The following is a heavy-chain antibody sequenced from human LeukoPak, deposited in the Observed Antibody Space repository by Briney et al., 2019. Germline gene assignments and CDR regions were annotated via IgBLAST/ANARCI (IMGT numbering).Heavy chain of an antibody. V-gene: IGHV1-2*02. J-gene: IGHJ4*02. Sequence: ASVKVSCKASGYTFTGYYMHWVRQAPVQGLEWMGWINPNSGGTNYAQKFQGTVTMTRDTSISTAYMELSRLRSDDTAVYYCARNSRVASTSGLNYWGQGTLVTVSS. CDR3: ARNSRVASTSGLNY. D-gene: IGHD4-23*01. CDR2: INPNSGGT. CDR1: GYTFTGYY.